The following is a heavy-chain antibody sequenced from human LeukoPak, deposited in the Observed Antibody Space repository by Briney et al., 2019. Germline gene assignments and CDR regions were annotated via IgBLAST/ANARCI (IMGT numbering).Heavy chain of an antibody. CDR1: GFTFSSYA. D-gene: IGHD4-17*01. CDR3: ARDNYGENDY. V-gene: IGHV3-64*01. J-gene: IGHJ4*02. Sequence: GGSLRLSCAASGFTFSSYAMHWVRQAPGKGLEYVSAISSNGGSTYYANSVKGRFTISRDNSKNTLYLQMGSLRAEDMAVYYCARDNYGENDYWGQGTLVTVSS. CDR2: ISSNGGST.